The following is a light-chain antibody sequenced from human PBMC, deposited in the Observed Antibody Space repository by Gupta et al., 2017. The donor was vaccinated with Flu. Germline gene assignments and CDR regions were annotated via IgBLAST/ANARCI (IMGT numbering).Light chain of an antibody. Sequence: QSALTQPASVSGSPGQSITIPCTGTSSDVGGYNYVSWYQQHPGKAPKRMIYEVSNRPSGVSNRFSGSKAGNTASLTISGLQAEDEADYYCSSYTSSSTLVFGGGTKLTVL. CDR3: SSYTSSSTLV. J-gene: IGLJ3*02. CDR2: EVS. V-gene: IGLV2-14*01. CDR1: SSDVGGYNY.